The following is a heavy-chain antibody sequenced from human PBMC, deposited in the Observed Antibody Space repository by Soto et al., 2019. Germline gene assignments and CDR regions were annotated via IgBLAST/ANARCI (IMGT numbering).Heavy chain of an antibody. V-gene: IGHV4-59*01. CDR3: ARDFSTYGPFDY. CDR1: GASMNNYY. D-gene: IGHD2-8*01. CDR2: MYSSGSS. Sequence: SETLSLTCSVSGASMNNYYGSWVRQPPGRGLEWIGYMYSSGSSNYNPSLKSRVTISVDTSKNRFSLKLSSVTAADTAVYYCARDFSTYGPFDYWGQGTLVTVSS. J-gene: IGHJ4*02.